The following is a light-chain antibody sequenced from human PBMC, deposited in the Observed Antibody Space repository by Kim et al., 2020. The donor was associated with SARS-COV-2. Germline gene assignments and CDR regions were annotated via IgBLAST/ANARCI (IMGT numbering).Light chain of an antibody. J-gene: IGLJ1*01. CDR2: EVT. Sequence: GQSVTISCTGTSSYIGGYNYVTLYQQYPGKAPKLMIYEVTKRPSGVPGRFSGSKSGNTASLTVSGLQAEDEADYYCSSYAGSNNFVFGTGTKVTVL. CDR3: SSYAGSNNFV. CDR1: SSYIGGYNY. V-gene: IGLV2-8*01.